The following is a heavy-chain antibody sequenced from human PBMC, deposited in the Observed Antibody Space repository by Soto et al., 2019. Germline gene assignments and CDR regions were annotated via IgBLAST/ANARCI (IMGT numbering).Heavy chain of an antibody. CDR1: GYSLSGYY. Sequence: ASVKVSCKASGYSLSGYYLHWVRQAPGQGPEWMGWINPNSGGTKYVQKFQGRVTMTRDTSISTVYLELSRLRSDDTAVYYGARGWGIAAPGPNWGDPWGQGTLVTVSS. CDR2: INPNSGGT. V-gene: IGHV1-2*02. D-gene: IGHD6-13*01. J-gene: IGHJ5*02. CDR3: ARGWGIAAPGPNWGDP.